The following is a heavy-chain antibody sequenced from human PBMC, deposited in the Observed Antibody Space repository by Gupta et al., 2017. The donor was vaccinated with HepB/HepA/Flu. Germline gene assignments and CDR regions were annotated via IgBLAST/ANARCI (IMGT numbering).Heavy chain of an antibody. Sequence: EVQLLESGGALVQPGGSLRLSCAASGFTFSAYGMSWVRQAPGKGLEWVSIIGGNGVTTYYGDSVKGRFFISRDISKNTLYVYLQMNSLRPEDTAVYFCAKSKGFREDWFDSWGQGTLVTVSS. CDR3: AKSKGFREDWFDS. CDR1: GFTFSAYG. CDR2: IGGNGVTT. J-gene: IGHJ5*01. V-gene: IGHV3-23*01. D-gene: IGHD3-10*01.